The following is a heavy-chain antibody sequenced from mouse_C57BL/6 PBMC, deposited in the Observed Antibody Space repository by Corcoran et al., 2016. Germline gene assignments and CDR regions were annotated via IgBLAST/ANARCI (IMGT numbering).Heavy chain of an antibody. Sequence: QIQLVQSGPELKKPGETVKISCKASGYTFTTSGMSWVKQAPGKGLKWMGWINTYSGVPTYADDFKGRFAFSLETSASTAYLQINNLKNEDTATYFCARFSNFYAMDYWGQGTSVTVSS. CDR2: INTYSGVP. J-gene: IGHJ4*01. D-gene: IGHD2-5*01. CDR3: ARFSNFYAMDY. V-gene: IGHV9-3*01. CDR1: GYTFTTSG.